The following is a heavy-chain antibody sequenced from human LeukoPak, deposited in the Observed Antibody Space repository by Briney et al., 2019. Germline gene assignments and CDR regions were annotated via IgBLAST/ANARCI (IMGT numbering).Heavy chain of an antibody. D-gene: IGHD6-13*01. V-gene: IGHV3-43*01. CDR1: GFTFSSYT. CDR3: AKDIQQLAGYYYYGMDV. J-gene: IGHJ6*02. CDR2: ISWDGGST. Sequence: GGSLRLFCAASGFTFSSYTKHWVRQAPGKGLEGVSLISWDGGSTYYADSVKGRFTISRDNSKNSLYLQMNSLRTEDTALYYCAKDIQQLAGYYYYGMDVWGQGTTVTVSS.